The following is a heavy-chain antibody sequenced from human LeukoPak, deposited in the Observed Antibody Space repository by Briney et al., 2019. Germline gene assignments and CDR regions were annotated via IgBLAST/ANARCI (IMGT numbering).Heavy chain of an antibody. CDR3: ARGIYIGMTPFES. Sequence: SETLSLTCAVSGVSVTTNTYFWGWIRQPPGKGLDWIGSIYYTGTTYYKPSLKSRVTISSDPSKNQFSLQLTSLTAADTAVYYCARGIYIGMTPFESWGQGTLVSVSS. D-gene: IGHD1-1*01. V-gene: IGHV4-39*07. J-gene: IGHJ4*02. CDR2: IYYTGTT. CDR1: GVSVTTNTYF.